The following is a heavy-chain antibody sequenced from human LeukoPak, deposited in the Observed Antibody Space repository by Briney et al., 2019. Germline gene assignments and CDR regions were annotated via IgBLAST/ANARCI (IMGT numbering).Heavy chain of an antibody. CDR3: AKEKGPRLPCDY. D-gene: IGHD5-12*01. CDR2: ISASGDNT. CDR1: GFTFSNYG. Sequence: GGSLRLSCAASGFTFSNYGMNWVRQAPGKGLEWVSAISASGDNTYYADSVKGRFTISRDNSKNTLYVQMNSLRAEDTAVYYCAKEKGPRLPCDYWGQGTLVTVSS. V-gene: IGHV3-23*01. J-gene: IGHJ4*02.